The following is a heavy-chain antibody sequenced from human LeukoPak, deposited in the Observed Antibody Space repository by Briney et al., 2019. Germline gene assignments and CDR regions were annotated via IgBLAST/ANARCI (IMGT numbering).Heavy chain of an antibody. CDR2: IKKDGSDK. CDR1: GFSFSSHS. CDR3: AKGGKGDAAENWFDP. Sequence: GGSLRLSCVGSGFSFSSHSMKWVRQAPGKGLEWVANIKKDGSDKYYVDSVKGRFTISRDNAKNSLYLQMNSLRAEDTALYYCAKGGKGDAAENWFDPWGQGTLVTVSS. J-gene: IGHJ5*02. D-gene: IGHD3-10*01. V-gene: IGHV3-7*03.